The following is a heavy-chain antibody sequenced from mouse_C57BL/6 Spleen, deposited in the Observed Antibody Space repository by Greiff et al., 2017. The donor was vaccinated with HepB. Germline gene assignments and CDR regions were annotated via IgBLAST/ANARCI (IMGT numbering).Heavy chain of an antibody. CDR1: GYTFTSYW. CDR2: IHPNSGST. Sequence: QVQLKQSGAELVKPGASVKLSCKASGYTFTSYWMHWVKQRPGQGLEWIGMIHPNSGSTNYNEKFKSKATLTVDKSSSTAYMQLSSLTSEDSAVYYCARWGLFITTAMDYWGQGTSVTVSS. CDR3: ARWGLFITTAMDY. D-gene: IGHD1-1*01. V-gene: IGHV1-64*01. J-gene: IGHJ4*01.